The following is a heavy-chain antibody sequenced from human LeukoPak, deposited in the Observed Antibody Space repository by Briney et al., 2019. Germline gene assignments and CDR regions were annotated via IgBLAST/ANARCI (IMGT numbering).Heavy chain of an antibody. CDR3: VKLGIPAAGAAPFDY. CDR2: ISSSSSYI. D-gene: IGHD6-13*01. J-gene: IGHJ4*02. CDR1: GFTFSSYS. Sequence: PGGSLRLSCAASGFTFSSYSMNWVRQAPGKGLEWVSSISSSSSYIYYADSVKGRFTISRDNAKNSLYLQMNSLRDEDTALYYCVKLGIPAAGAAPFDYWGQGTLVTVSS. V-gene: IGHV3-21*04.